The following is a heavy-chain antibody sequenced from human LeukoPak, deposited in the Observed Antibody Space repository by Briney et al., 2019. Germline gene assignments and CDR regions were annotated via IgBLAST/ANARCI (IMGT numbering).Heavy chain of an antibody. V-gene: IGHV3-7*03. CDR3: AREGVHCSGRSCLKAY. J-gene: IGHJ4*02. Sequence: PGGSLRLSCAASGFTFSTYWMSWVRQAPGKGLEWVANIKKDGSDKYYMDSVKGRFTISRDNAENSLYLQMNSLRAEDTAVYYCAREGVHCSGRSCLKAYWGQGTQVTVSS. CDR2: IKKDGSDK. CDR1: GFTFSTYW. D-gene: IGHD2-15*01.